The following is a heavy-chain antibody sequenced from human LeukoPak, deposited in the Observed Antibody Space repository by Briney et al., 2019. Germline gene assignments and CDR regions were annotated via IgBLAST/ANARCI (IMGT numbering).Heavy chain of an antibody. Sequence: GGSLRLSCAASGFTFSSSAMSWVRQAPGKGLEWVSSISGSGVNTYYADSVKGRFTISRDNSKNTLYLQMNSLRAEDTAVYYCAKGLDKWELKSPFDYWGQGTLVTVSS. CDR3: AKGLDKWELKSPFDY. CDR2: ISGSGVNT. D-gene: IGHD1-26*01. CDR1: GFTFSSSA. V-gene: IGHV3-23*01. J-gene: IGHJ4*02.